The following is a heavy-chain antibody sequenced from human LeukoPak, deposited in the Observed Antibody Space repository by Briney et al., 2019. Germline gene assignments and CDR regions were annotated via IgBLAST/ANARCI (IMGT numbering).Heavy chain of an antibody. V-gene: IGHV4-59*01. D-gene: IGHD2-8*01. CDR3: ARMYGFTYGPHY. CDR2: VYYSGST. CDR1: GGSLSSYY. Sequence: SETLSQTFTVSGGSLSSYYWNWIRQPPGKGLEWIGHVYYSGSTNYSPSLKSRVSMSVDTSKYQFSLNLTSVTAADTAVYYCARMYGFTYGPHYWPQGPLVSVSS. J-gene: IGHJ4*02.